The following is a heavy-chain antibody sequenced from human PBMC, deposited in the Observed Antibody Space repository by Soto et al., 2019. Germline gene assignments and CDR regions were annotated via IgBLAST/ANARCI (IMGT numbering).Heavy chain of an antibody. D-gene: IGHD3-22*01. J-gene: IGHJ4*02. CDR1: GGSFSGYY. CDR2: INHSGST. CDR3: VRGPYYYDSSGYYSEGDFDY. V-gene: IGHV4-34*01. Sequence: PSETLSLTCAVYGGSFSGYYWSWIRQPPGKGLEWIGEINHSGSTNYNPSLKSRVTISVDTSKNQFSLKLSSVTAADTAVYYCVRGPYYYDSSGYYSEGDFDYWGQGTLVTVSS.